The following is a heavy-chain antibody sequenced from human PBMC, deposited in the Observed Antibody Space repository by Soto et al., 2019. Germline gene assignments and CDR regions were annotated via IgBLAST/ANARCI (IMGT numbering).Heavy chain of an antibody. CDR1: GGSFSGYY. D-gene: IGHD2-2*01. Sequence: QVQLQQWGAGLLKPSETLSLTCAVYGGSFSGYYWSWIRQPPGKGLEWIGEINHSGSTNYNPSLNSRITISVDTSKNQFSLKLSTMTAADTAVYYCARGQLLYNWFDPWGQGTLVTVSS. J-gene: IGHJ5*02. CDR3: ARGQLLYNWFDP. V-gene: IGHV4-34*01. CDR2: INHSGST.